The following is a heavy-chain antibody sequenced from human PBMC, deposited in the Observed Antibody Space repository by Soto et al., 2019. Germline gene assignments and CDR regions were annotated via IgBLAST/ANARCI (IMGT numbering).Heavy chain of an antibody. CDR3: ARDNWEYSSSFYYYYMDV. D-gene: IGHD6-6*01. Sequence: GGSLRLSCAASGFTFSSYWMSWVRQAPGKGLEWVANIKQDGSEKYYVDSVKGRFTISRDNAKNSLYLQMNSLRAKDTAVYYCARDNWEYSSSFYYYYMDVWGKGTTVTVSS. CDR2: IKQDGSEK. V-gene: IGHV3-7*01. J-gene: IGHJ6*03. CDR1: GFTFSSYW.